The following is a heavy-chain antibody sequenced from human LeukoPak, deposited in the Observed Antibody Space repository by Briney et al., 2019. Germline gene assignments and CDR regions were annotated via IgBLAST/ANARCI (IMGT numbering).Heavy chain of an antibody. D-gene: IGHD2-2*01. CDR2: ISSTSTYI. Sequence: PGGSLRLSCADSGFTFSDYTMNWVRQAPGKGLEWVSSISSTSTYIYYADSLRGRFTISRDNAKNSLFLQMYSLRAEDTAVYYCAREAGYCRSSSCDYFDYWGQGILVTVSS. V-gene: IGHV3-21*01. CDR3: AREAGYCRSSSCDYFDY. J-gene: IGHJ4*02. CDR1: GFTFSDYT.